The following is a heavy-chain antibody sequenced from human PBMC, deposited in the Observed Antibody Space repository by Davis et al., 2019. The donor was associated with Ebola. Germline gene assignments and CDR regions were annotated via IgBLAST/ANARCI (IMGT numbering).Heavy chain of an antibody. J-gene: IGHJ4*02. CDR2: IYYSGST. Sequence: MPSETLSLTCTVSGGSISSYYWSWIRQPPGKGLEWIGYIYYSGSTNYNPSLKSRVTISVDTSKNQFSLKLSSVTVADTAVYYCARGVRGVIGYWGQGTLVTVSS. CDR1: GGSISSYY. D-gene: IGHD3-10*01. V-gene: IGHV4-59*12. CDR3: ARGVRGVIGY.